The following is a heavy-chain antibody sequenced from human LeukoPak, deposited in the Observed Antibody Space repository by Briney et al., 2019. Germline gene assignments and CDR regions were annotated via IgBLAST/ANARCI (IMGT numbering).Heavy chain of an antibody. CDR1: GYTFDDHA. CDR2: ISWNSGNI. V-gene: IGHV3-9*01. J-gene: IGHJ6*02. D-gene: IGHD4-17*01. CDR3: AKDSGIAPTGYGLDV. Sequence: GGSLRLSCAASGYTFDDHAMHWVRQVPGKGLEWVSGISWNSGNIGYAESVKGRFTISRDNAKNSLYLQMDGLRAEDTALYYCAKDSGIAPTGYGLDVWGQGTTVTVSS.